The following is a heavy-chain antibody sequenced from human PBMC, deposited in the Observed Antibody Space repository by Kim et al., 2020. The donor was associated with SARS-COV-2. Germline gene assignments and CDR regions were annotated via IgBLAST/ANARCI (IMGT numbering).Heavy chain of an antibody. V-gene: IGHV4-59*08. J-gene: IGHJ4*02. Sequence: SETLSLTCTVSGGSISSYYWSWIRQPPGKGLEWIGYIYYSGSTNYNPSLKSRVTISVDTSKNQFSLKLSSVTAADTAVYYCARHSSSHYYFDYWGQGTLVTVSS. CDR3: ARHSSSHYYFDY. CDR2: IYYSGST. D-gene: IGHD6-13*01. CDR1: GGSISSYY.